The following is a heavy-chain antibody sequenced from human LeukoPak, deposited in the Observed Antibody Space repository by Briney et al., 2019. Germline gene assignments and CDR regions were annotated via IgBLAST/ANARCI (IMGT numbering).Heavy chain of an antibody. V-gene: IGHV3-15*01. J-gene: IGHJ4*02. CDR2: IFSKTEAETT. CDR1: GFTFSNAW. D-gene: IGHD2-21*01. Sequence: GGSLRLSCAGSGFTFSNAWMTWVRQAPGRGLEWVGRIFSKTEAETTDYAAPVKGRFTISRDDSKNTVYLLMNSLKTEDTAVYYCTTTLSVIARGYWGQGTLATVSS. CDR3: TTTLSVIARGY.